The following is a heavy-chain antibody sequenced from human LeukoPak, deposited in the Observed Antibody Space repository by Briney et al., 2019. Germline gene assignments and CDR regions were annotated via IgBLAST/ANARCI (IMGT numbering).Heavy chain of an antibody. D-gene: IGHD3-22*01. CDR3: ARKGRYYYDSSLDY. Sequence: ASVKVSCKASGYIFTSYGISWVRQAPGQGLEWMGWISAYNGNTNYAQKLQGRVTMTTDTSTSTAYMELRSLRSDDTAVYYCARKGRYYYDSSLDYWGQGTLVTVSS. J-gene: IGHJ4*02. CDR1: GYIFTSYG. V-gene: IGHV1-18*01. CDR2: ISAYNGNT.